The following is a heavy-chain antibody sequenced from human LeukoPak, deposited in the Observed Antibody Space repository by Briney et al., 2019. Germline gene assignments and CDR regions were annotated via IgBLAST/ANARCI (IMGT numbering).Heavy chain of an antibody. CDR1: GFTFRSYA. Sequence: PGGSLRLSCAASGFTFRSYAMSWVRQAPGKGLEWVSGISGSGGSTYYADSVQGRFSISRDNPKNTLYLQMNSLRDEDTAVYYCAKSKGASGWPGFDYWGQGTLVTVSS. CDR3: AKSKGASGWPGFDY. D-gene: IGHD6-19*01. CDR2: ISGSGGST. J-gene: IGHJ4*02. V-gene: IGHV3-23*01.